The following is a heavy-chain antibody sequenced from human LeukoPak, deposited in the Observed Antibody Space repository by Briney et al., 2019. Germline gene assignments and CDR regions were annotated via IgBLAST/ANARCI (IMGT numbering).Heavy chain of an antibody. CDR3: TRKRDCSTTTCYASLFYGMDV. J-gene: IGHJ6*02. D-gene: IGHD2-2*01. V-gene: IGHV3-49*03. CDR1: GFTFGDYA. CDR2: IRSNIFGGTT. Sequence: SGGSLRLSCTGSGFTFGDYAMSWFRQAPGKGLEWVGFIRSNIFGGTTVYAASVKGRFTISRDDSKSVAYLQMNSLKIEDTAAFYCTRKRDCSTTTCYASLFYGMDVWGQGTTVTVSS.